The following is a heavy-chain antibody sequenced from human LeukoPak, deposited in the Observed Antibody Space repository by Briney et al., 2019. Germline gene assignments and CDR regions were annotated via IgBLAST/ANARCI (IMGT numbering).Heavy chain of an antibody. Sequence: GGSLRLSCAASGFTFSNYAMSWVRQAPGKGLVWVSRINSDGSDTTYADSVKGRFTISRDNAKNTLYLQMNSLRAEDTALYYCARNWNYYDQWGQGTLVTVSS. CDR3: ARNWNYYDQ. CDR2: INSDGSDT. D-gene: IGHD1-1*01. J-gene: IGHJ4*02. V-gene: IGHV3-74*03. CDR1: GFTFSNYA.